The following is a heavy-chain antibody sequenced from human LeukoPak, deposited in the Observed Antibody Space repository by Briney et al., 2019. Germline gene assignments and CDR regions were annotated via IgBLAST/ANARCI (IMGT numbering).Heavy chain of an antibody. D-gene: IGHD2-15*01. CDR2: ISAYNGNT. CDR3: ARAGYCSGGSCRTWFDP. Sequence: ASVKVSCEASGYTFTSYGISWVRQAPGQGLEWMGWISAYNGNTNFAQKLQGRVTMTTDTSTSTAYMELRSLGSDDTAVYYCARAGYCSGGSCRTWFDPWGQGTLVTVSS. V-gene: IGHV1-18*01. J-gene: IGHJ5*02. CDR1: GYTFTSYG.